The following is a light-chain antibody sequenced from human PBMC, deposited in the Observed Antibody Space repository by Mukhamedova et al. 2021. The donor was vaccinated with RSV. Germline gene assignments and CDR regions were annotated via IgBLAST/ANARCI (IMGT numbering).Light chain of an antibody. CDR3: QQVNSYPL. V-gene: IGKV1-13*02. CDR2: DAS. CDR1: SSA. J-gene: IGKJ3*01. Sequence: SSALAWYQQKPGKAPKLLIYDASSLEGGVPSRFSGSGSGTDVTLTISSLQPEDFATYYCQQVNSYPLFGPGTKVDIK.